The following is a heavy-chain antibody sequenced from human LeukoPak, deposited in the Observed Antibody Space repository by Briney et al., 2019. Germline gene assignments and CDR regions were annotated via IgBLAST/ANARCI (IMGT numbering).Heavy chain of an antibody. CDR2: ISSSSSTI. D-gene: IGHD1-26*01. J-gene: IGHJ1*01. CDR3: AREVVGATATEYFQH. V-gene: IGHV3-48*01. CDR1: GFPFSSYW. Sequence: PGGSLRLSCVASGFPFSSYWMTWVRQAPGKGLEWVSYISSSSSTIYYADSVKGRFTISRDNAKNSLYLQMNSLRAEDTAVYYCAREVVGATATEYFQHWGRAPWSPSPQ.